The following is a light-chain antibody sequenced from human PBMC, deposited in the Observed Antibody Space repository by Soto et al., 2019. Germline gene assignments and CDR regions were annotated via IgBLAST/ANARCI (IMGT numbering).Light chain of an antibody. CDR1: SGHSSYA. CDR3: QTWGTGMRV. CDR2: LNSDGSH. J-gene: IGLJ1*01. Sequence: QLVLTQSPSASASLGASVKLTCTLSSGHSSYAIAWHQQQPEKGPRYLMKLNSDGSHSKGDGIPDRFSGSSSGAERYLTISSLQSEDEADYYCQTWGTGMRVFGTGTQLTVL. V-gene: IGLV4-69*01.